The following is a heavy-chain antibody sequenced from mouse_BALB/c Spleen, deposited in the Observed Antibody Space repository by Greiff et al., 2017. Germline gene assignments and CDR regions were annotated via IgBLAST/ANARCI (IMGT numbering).Heavy chain of an antibody. Sequence: VQLQESGPGLVAPSQSLSITCTVSGFSLTDYGVSWIRQPPGKGLEWLGVIWGGGSTYYNSALKSRLSISKDNSKSQVFLKMNSLQTDDTAMYYCAKTYYYGRAYYFDYWGQGTTLTVSS. V-gene: IGHV2-6-5*01. CDR1: GFSLTDYG. D-gene: IGHD1-1*01. J-gene: IGHJ2*01. CDR3: AKTYYYGRAYYFDY. CDR2: IWGGGST.